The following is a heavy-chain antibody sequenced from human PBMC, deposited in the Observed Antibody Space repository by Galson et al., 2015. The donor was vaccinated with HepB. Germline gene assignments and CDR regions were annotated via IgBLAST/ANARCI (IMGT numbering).Heavy chain of an antibody. CDR1: GFTFSSYG. D-gene: IGHD6-6*01. CDR3: AKDAVAVRPGWFDP. J-gene: IGHJ5*02. Sequence: SLRLSCAASGFTFSSYGMHWVRQAPGKGLEWVAVISYDGGNKNYADSVKGRFTISRDNSKKTLYLQMNSLRVEDTAVYYCAKDAVAVRPGWFDPWGQGTLVTVSS. CDR2: ISYDGGNK. V-gene: IGHV3-30*18.